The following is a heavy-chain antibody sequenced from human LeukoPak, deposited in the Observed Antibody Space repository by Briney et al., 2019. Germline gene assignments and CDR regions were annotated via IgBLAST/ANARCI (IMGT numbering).Heavy chain of an antibody. CDR1: GFTFSRYW. Sequence: PGGSLRLSCVASGFTFSRYWMHWVRQAPGKGLVWVSRINGDGSSTNYADSVKGRFTISRDNAKNTLYLQMNSLRAEDTAVYFCARRSQLGGFFDNWGQGTLVTVSS. V-gene: IGHV3-74*01. CDR3: ARRSQLGGFFDN. CDR2: INGDGSST. D-gene: IGHD7-27*01. J-gene: IGHJ4*02.